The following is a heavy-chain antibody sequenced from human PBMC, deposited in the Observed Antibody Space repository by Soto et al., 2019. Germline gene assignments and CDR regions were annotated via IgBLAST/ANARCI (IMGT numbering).Heavy chain of an antibody. CDR2: IYYSGST. CDR1: GGSISSYY. D-gene: IGHD6-13*01. J-gene: IGHJ5*02. CDR3: ARAAIAAAVGGGYWFDP. V-gene: IGHV4-59*01. Sequence: SETLSLTCTVSGGSISSYYWRWIRQPPGKGLEWIGYIYYSGSTNYNPSLKSRVTISVDTSKNQFSLKLSSVTAADTAVYYCARAAIAAAVGGGYWFDPWGQGTLVTAPQ.